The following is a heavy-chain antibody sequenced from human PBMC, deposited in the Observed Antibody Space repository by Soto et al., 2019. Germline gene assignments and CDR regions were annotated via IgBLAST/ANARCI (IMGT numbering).Heavy chain of an antibody. V-gene: IGHV4-31*03. Sequence: SETLSLTCTVSGGSISSGGYYWSWIRQHPGKGLEWIGYIYYSGSTYYNPSLKSRVTISVDTSKNQFSLKLSSVTAADTAVYYCARGAAPDYYDSSGYYFPWGRGTLVTVSS. CDR2: IYYSGST. D-gene: IGHD3-22*01. J-gene: IGHJ5*02. CDR3: ARGAAPDYYDSSGYYFP. CDR1: GGSISSGGYY.